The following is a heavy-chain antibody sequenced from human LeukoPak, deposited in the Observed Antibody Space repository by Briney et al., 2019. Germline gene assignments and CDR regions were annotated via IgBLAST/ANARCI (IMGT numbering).Heavy chain of an antibody. CDR3: ATVFKGSSLQDY. D-gene: IGHD1-26*01. V-gene: IGHV3-74*03. CDR2: IKSDETTA. CDR1: GFTITNNW. J-gene: IGHJ4*02. Sequence: PGGSLRLSCVVSGFTITNNWMYWVRQAPGRGLVWVSRIKSDETTAAYADSVKGRFTISRDNAKNTLYPQMNSLRVEDTAVYYCATVFKGSSLQDYWGRGTLVTVSS.